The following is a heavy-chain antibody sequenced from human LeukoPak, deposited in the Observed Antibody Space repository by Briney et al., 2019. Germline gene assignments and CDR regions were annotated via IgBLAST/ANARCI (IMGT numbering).Heavy chain of an antibody. Sequence: ASVKVSCKASGYTFTGYYMHWVRQAPGQGLEWMGWIRANNGNTNYAQKLQGRVTMTTDTSTSTAYMELRSLRSDDTAVYYCAREGDSSWLHDVFDIWGQGTMVTVSS. CDR2: IRANNGNT. CDR3: AREGDSSWLHDVFDI. CDR1: GYTFTGYY. J-gene: IGHJ3*02. D-gene: IGHD6-13*01. V-gene: IGHV1-18*04.